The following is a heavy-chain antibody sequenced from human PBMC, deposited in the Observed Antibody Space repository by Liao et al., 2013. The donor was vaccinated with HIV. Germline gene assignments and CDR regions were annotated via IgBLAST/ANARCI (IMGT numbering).Heavy chain of an antibody. Sequence: QLQLQESGSGLVKPSQTLSLTCAVSVGSISSGGYSWSWIRQPPGKGLEWIGYIYHSGSKYYNASLKSRVSISIDRAKNQFSLRLTSVTAADTAVYFCARVGDYGDYSYFDHWGQGTLVTVSS. J-gene: IGHJ4*02. CDR2: IYHSGSK. CDR1: VGSISSGGYS. V-gene: IGHV4-30-2*01. CDR3: ARVGDYGDYSYFDH. D-gene: IGHD4-17*01.